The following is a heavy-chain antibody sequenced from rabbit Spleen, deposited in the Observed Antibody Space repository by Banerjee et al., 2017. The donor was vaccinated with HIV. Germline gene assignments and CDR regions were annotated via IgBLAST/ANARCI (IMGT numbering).Heavy chain of an antibody. CDR3: ARDAGTSFSTYGMDL. D-gene: IGHD8-1*01. CDR2: INGDGGGT. Sequence: QSLEESGGDLVKPGASLTLTCTASGFSFSSSDYMCWVRQAPGKGLELITWINGDGGGTNYANWAKGRFTISKTSSTTVTLQMTSLTAADTATYFCARDAGTSFSTYGMDLWGPGTLVTVS. J-gene: IGHJ6*01. CDR1: GFSFSSSDY. V-gene: IGHV1S40*01.